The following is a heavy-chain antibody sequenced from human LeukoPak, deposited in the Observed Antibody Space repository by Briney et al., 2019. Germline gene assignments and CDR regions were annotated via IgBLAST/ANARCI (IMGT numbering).Heavy chain of an antibody. Sequence: PGGSLRLSCAASGFTFSSYGMHWVRQAPGKGLEWVAVISYDGSNKYYADSVKGRFTIFRDNSKNTLYLQMNSLRAEDTAVYYCAKDVGWLGADAFDIWGQGTMVTVSS. D-gene: IGHD3/OR15-3a*01. J-gene: IGHJ3*02. CDR3: AKDVGWLGADAFDI. V-gene: IGHV3-30*18. CDR1: GFTFSSYG. CDR2: ISYDGSNK.